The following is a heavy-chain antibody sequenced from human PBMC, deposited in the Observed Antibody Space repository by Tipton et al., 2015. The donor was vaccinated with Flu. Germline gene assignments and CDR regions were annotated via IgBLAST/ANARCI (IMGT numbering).Heavy chain of an antibody. CDR3: TVAAAGSDYYYYYGMDV. D-gene: IGHD6-13*01. J-gene: IGHJ6*02. CDR1: GGSISSSSYF. Sequence: TLSLTCTVSGGSISSSSYFWGWIRQPPGKGLEWIGSIFHSGTTYYNPSLKSRVTISVDTSKNQFSLKMSSVTAADTAVYYCTVAAAGSDYYYYYGMDVWGQGTTVTVSS. CDR2: IFHSGTT. V-gene: IGHV4-39*07.